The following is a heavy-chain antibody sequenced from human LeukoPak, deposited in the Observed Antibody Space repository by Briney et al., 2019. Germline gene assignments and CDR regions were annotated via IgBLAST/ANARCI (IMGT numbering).Heavy chain of an antibody. CDR3: ARDRYRAYCGGDCYYYYYMDV. D-gene: IGHD2-21*02. Sequence: PGGSLRLSCAASGFTFSSYWMSWVRQAPGKGLEWVANIKQDGSEKYYVDSVKGRFTISRDNAKNSLYLQMNSLRAEDTAVYYCARDRYRAYCGGDCYYYYYMDVWGKGTTVTVSS. CDR2: IKQDGSEK. J-gene: IGHJ6*03. CDR1: GFTFSSYW. V-gene: IGHV3-7*01.